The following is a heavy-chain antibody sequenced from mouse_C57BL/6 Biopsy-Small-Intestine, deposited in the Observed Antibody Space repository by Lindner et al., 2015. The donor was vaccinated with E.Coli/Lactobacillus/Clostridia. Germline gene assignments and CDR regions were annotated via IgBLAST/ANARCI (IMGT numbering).Heavy chain of an antibody. CDR2: FHPYNDDT. J-gene: IGHJ1*03. D-gene: IGHD2-5*01. CDR3: ARGSNYDWSFDV. Sequence: VQLRESGAELVKPGASVKMSCKASGYTFTTYPIEWMKQNHGKSLEWIGNFHPYNDDTKYNEKFKDKATLTVEKSSSTVYLELSRLTSDDSAVYYCARGSNYDWSFDVWGTGTTVTVSS. CDR1: GYTFTTYP. V-gene: IGHV1-47*01.